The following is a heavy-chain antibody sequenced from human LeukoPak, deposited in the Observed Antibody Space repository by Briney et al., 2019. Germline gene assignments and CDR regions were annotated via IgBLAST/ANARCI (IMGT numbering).Heavy chain of an antibody. CDR1: GGSISSYY. V-gene: IGHV4-59*01. J-gene: IGHJ3*02. CDR3: ARAVELRARGAFDI. D-gene: IGHD1-7*01. Sequence: NASETLSLTCTVSGGSISSYYWSWIRQPPGKGLEWIGYIYYSGSTNYNPSLKSRVTISVDTSKNQFSLKLSSVTAADTAVYYCARAVELRARGAFDIWGQGTMVTVSS. CDR2: IYYSGST.